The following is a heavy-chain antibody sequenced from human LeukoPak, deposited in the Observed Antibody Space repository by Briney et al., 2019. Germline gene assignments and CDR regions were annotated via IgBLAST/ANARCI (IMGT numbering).Heavy chain of an antibody. CDR3: ARVNAGGKSDPKNWFDP. V-gene: IGHV3-11*01. J-gene: IGHJ5*02. CDR1: GFTFSDYY. CDR2: ISSSGSTI. D-gene: IGHD3-16*01. Sequence: GGSLRLSCAASGFTFSDYYMSWIRQAPGKGLEWVSYISSSGSTIYYADSVKGRFTISRDNAKNSLYLQMNSLRVEDTAVYYCARVNAGGKSDPKNWFDPWGQGTLVTVSS.